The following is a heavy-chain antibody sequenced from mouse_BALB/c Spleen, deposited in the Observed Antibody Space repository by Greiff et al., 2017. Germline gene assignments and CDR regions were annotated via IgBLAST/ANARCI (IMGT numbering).Heavy chain of an antibody. CDR2: IDPANGNT. V-gene: IGHV14-3*02. CDR1: GFNIKDTY. J-gene: IGHJ2*01. D-gene: IGHD2-2*01. CDR3: APYGYDGRGYFDY. Sequence: VQLQQSGAELVKPGASVKLSCTASGFNIKDTYMHWVKQRPEQGLEWIGRIDPANGNTKYDPKFQGKASITADTSSNTAYLQLSSLTSEDTAVYYCAPYGYDGRGYFDYWGQGTTLTVSS.